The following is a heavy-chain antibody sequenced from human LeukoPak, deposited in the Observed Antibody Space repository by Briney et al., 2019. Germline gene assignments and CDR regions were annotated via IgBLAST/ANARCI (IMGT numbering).Heavy chain of an antibody. J-gene: IGHJ4*02. CDR1: GFTFSSYE. Sequence: GGSLRLPCAASGFTFSSYEMNWVRQAPGKGLEWVSYISSSGSTIYYADSVKGRFTISRDNAKNSLYLQMNSLRAEDTAVYYCAREAGSSWFAPLDYWGQGTLVTVSS. V-gene: IGHV3-48*03. CDR2: ISSSGSTI. D-gene: IGHD6-13*01. CDR3: AREAGSSWFAPLDY.